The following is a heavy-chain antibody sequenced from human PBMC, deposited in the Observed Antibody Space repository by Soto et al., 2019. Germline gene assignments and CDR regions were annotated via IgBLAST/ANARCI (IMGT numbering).Heavy chain of an antibody. V-gene: IGHV4-39*01. Sequence: SESLSLTCTVCGGSISSSNYYWGWIRQPPGRGLECIGSIYYSGSTYYNPSLKSRISISVDTSKNQFSLKLRSATAADTAVYYCARLPRYASGTIYGLDVWGQGTRVTVS. CDR3: ARLPRYASGTIYGLDV. D-gene: IGHD3-10*01. CDR1: GGSISSSNYY. J-gene: IGHJ6*02. CDR2: IYYSGST.